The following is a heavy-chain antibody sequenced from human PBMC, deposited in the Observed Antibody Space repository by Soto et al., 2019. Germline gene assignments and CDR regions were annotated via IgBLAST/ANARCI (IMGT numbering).Heavy chain of an antibody. J-gene: IGHJ4*02. Sequence: QVQLVESGGGLVKPGGSLRLSCAASGSTFSDYYMSWIRQAPGKGLEWVSYISSTGKTIIYADSVKGRFTISRDNAKNSLYLQMNSLRAEDTAVYYCASERAPFLKTNSGSYYHYCCQGILVTVSS. V-gene: IGHV3-11*01. CDR1: GSTFSDYY. D-gene: IGHD3-10*01. CDR2: ISSTGKTI. CDR3: ASERAPFLKTNSGSYYHY.